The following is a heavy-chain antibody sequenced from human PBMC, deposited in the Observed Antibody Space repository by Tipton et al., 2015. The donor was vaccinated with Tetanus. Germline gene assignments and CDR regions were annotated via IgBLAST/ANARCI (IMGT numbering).Heavy chain of an antibody. Sequence: TLSLTCSVSGGSISSTDYYWSWLRLPPGKGLEWIGYIYFSGHTKYNPSLNSRVTMSIDTSKNQFSLRLTSVTEADTAIYYCARHSGWYNFYNGMDVWGQGTTVTVSS. CDR1: GGSISSTDYY. D-gene: IGHD6-19*01. V-gene: IGHV4-61*08. J-gene: IGHJ6*02. CDR2: IYFSGHT. CDR3: ARHSGWYNFYNGMDV.